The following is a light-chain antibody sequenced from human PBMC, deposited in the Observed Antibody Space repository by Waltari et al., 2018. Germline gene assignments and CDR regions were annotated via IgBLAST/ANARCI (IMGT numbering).Light chain of an antibody. CDR1: QSISSY. J-gene: IGKJ3*01. V-gene: IGKV1-39*02. CDR2: AAS. CDR3: QDLSDTPPFT. Sequence: DIQMTQSPSSLSASVGDRVTITCRASQSISSYLNWYQQKPGKAPKLLIYAASSLQSGVPSRFSGSGSGTDLSLIISRLESEDFAVYYCQDLSDTPPFTFGPGTTVEIK.